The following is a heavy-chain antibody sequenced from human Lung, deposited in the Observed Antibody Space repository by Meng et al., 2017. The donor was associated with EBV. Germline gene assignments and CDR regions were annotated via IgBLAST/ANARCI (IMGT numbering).Heavy chain of an antibody. V-gene: IGHV7-4-1*02. CDR1: GYTFTSYA. J-gene: IGHJ4*02. CDR2: IDPNTENP. D-gene: IGHD5-24*01. CDR3: ARDSPLDGYSLLDY. Sequence: VLTGLGSKQPGASVQVSCRPSGYTFTSYAINWGRQAPGQGPDWMGWIDPNTENPTYDPGFTGRFVFSLDTSVSTAYLQINSLRADDTAVYYCARDSPLDGYSLLDYWGQGTLVTVSS.